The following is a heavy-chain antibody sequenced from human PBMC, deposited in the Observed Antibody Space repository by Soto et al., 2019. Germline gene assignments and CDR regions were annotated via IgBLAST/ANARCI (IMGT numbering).Heavy chain of an antibody. D-gene: IGHD2-2*02. Sequence: EVQLVESGGGVVRPGGSLRLSCAASGFTFDDYAMSWVGQAPGKGLEWVAGINWNGRSTTYADSLKGRFTISRDNAKNSLHLQINSLRAEDTALYFCARCSSTSCYIMASFDYWGQGTLVTVSS. J-gene: IGHJ4*02. V-gene: IGHV3-20*04. CDR3: ARCSSTSCYIMASFDY. CDR2: INWNGRST. CDR1: GFTFDDYA.